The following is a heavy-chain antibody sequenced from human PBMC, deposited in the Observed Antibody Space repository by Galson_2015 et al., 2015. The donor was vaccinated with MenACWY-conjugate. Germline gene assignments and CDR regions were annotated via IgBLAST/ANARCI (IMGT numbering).Heavy chain of an antibody. J-gene: IGHJ4*02. CDR2: IDWDDDK. D-gene: IGHD3-9*01. CDR3: ALTYYDILTGSTLLDY. CDR1: GFSLSTSGMC. Sequence: PALVKPTQTLTLTCTFSGFSLSTSGMCVSWIRQPPGKALEWLALIDWDDDKYYSTSLKTRLTISKDTSKNQVVLTMTNMDPVDTATYYCALTYYDILTGSTLLDYWGQGTLVTVSS. V-gene: IGHV2-70*01.